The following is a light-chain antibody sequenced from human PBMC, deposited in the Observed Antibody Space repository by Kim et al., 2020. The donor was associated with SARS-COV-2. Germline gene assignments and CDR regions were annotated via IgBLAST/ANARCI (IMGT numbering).Light chain of an antibody. J-gene: IGLJ3*02. CDR2: DVT. V-gene: IGLV2-14*03. Sequence: SITISCTGNSSDIGGYNYVSWYQQHPGKAPKLMIYDVTKRPSGVSNRFSGSKSDNTASLTISGLQAEDEADYYCSSFTSSSALDWVFGGGTKLTVL. CDR1: SSDIGGYNY. CDR3: SSFTSSSALDWV.